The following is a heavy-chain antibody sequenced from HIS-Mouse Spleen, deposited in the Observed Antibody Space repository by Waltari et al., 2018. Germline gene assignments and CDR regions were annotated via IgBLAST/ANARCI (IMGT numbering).Heavy chain of an antibody. CDR3: AREIPYSSSWYDWYFDL. Sequence: QLQLQESGPGLVKPSETLSLTRTVTGGPISSRSHSWGWIRQHPGKGLEWIGSIYYSGSTYYNPSLKSRVTISVDTSKNQFSLKLSSVTAADTAVYYCAREIPYSSSWYDWYFDLWGRGTLVTVSS. CDR2: IYYSGST. J-gene: IGHJ2*01. CDR1: GGPISSRSHS. V-gene: IGHV4-39*07. D-gene: IGHD6-13*01.